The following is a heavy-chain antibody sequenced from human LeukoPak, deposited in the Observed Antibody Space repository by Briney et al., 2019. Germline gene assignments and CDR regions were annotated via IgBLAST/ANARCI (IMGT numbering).Heavy chain of an antibody. CDR3: ARDQGGVGY. Sequence: GGSLRLSCVASGITFSSYSVNWVRQAPGKGLEWVSYISSFSGTINYADSVKGRFTISRDNAKNSLYLQMNSLRAEDTAVYYCARDQGGVGYWGQGTLVTVSS. J-gene: IGHJ4*02. CDR1: GITFSSYS. D-gene: IGHD3-16*01. V-gene: IGHV3-48*01. CDR2: ISSFSGTI.